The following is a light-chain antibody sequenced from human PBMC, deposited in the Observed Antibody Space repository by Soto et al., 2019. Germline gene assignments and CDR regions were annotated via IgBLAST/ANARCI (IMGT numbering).Light chain of an antibody. Sequence: EIVLTQSPCTLSLSPGERATLSCRASQRVSSSYLAWYQQKPGQAPRLLIYDTSSRATGIPDRFSGSGSGTDFTLVISRLEADDLAVYYCQQCGSAPSFGQGTTVDLK. CDR2: DTS. J-gene: IGKJ1*01. CDR3: QQCGSAPS. CDR1: QRVSSSY. V-gene: IGKV3-20*01.